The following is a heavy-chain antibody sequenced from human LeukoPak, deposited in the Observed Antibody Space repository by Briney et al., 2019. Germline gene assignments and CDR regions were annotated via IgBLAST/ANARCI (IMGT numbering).Heavy chain of an antibody. Sequence: PSETLSLTCAVYGGSFTGYYWRWIRQPPGQGLEWIGYIYYSGSTNYNPSLKSRVTISVDTSKNQFSLKLSSVTAADTAVYYCARRLEAGPFDYWGQGTLVTVSS. D-gene: IGHD6-13*01. CDR1: GGSFTGYY. CDR2: IYYSGST. J-gene: IGHJ4*02. V-gene: IGHV4-59*01. CDR3: ARRLEAGPFDY.